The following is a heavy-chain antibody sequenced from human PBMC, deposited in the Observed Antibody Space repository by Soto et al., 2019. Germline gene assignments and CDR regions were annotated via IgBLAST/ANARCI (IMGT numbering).Heavy chain of an antibody. CDR3: ARATYDYVWGSYRYDYFDY. CDR2: ISSSGSTI. D-gene: IGHD3-16*02. J-gene: IGHJ4*02. CDR1: GXTWSSYY. Sequence: GSLRLTGAASGXTWSSYYMNCVRQSPGKGLEWVSYISSSGSTIYYADSVKGRFTISRDNAKNSLYLQMNSLRAEPTAVHYCARATYDYVWGSYRYDYFDYWGQGTLGTVSS. V-gene: IGHV3-48*03.